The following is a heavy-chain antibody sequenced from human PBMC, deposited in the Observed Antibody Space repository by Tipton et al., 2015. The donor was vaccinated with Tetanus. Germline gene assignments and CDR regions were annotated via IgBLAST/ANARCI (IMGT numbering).Heavy chain of an antibody. CDR3: AQDTSATFCNYGMGV. V-gene: IGHV1-2*02. Sequence: QSGAEVKKPGASVRVSCKTSGSNFIRHFVQWVRLAPGQGLQWVGWINPASGATNYAQSFRARIAMTRDTSIYTVYMELSGLRSDDTAVYYCAQDTSATFCNYGMGVWGQGTSVIVSS. D-gene: IGHD2/OR15-2a*01. CDR2: INPASGAT. J-gene: IGHJ6*02. CDR1: GSNFIRHF.